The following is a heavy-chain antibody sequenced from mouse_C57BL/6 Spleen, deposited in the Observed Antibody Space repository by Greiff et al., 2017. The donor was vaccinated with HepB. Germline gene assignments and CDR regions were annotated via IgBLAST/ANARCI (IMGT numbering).Heavy chain of an antibody. J-gene: IGHJ1*03. D-gene: IGHD4-1*01. CDR3: ARYSGSGYFDV. CDR1: GFTFTDYY. CDR2: IRNKDNGYTT. Sequence: EVKLMEPGGGLVQPGGSLSFSCEASGFTFTDYYMSWVRQPPGQALEWLGFIRNKDNGYTTEYSASVKGRFTISRDNSPSVLYLQMSALRAEDSATYCGARYSGSGYFDVWGTGTTVTVSS. V-gene: IGHV7-3*01.